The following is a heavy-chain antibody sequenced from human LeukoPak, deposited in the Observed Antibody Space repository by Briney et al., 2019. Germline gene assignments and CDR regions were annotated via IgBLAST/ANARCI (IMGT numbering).Heavy chain of an antibody. J-gene: IGHJ4*02. D-gene: IGHD6-13*01. Sequence: SETLSLTCAVYGGPFSGYYWSWIRQPPGKGLEWIGEINHSGGTNYNPSLKSRVTISVDTSKNQFSLRLSSVTAADTAVYYCARAAAAGGHYFDYWGQGTLVTVSS. CDR3: ARAAAAGGHYFDY. V-gene: IGHV4-34*01. CDR1: GGPFSGYY. CDR2: INHSGGT.